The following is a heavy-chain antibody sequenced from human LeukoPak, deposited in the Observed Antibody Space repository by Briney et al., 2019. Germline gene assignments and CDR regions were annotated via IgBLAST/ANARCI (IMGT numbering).Heavy chain of an antibody. J-gene: IGHJ4*02. Sequence: SSETLSLTCAVYGGSFSGYYWSWIRQPPGKGLEWIGEINHSGSTNYNPSLKSRVTISVDTSKNQFSLKLSSVTAADTAVYYCARLGRLLQFDYWGQGTLVTVSS. CDR2: INHSGST. CDR3: ARLGRLLQFDY. D-gene: IGHD3-22*01. CDR1: GGSFSGYY. V-gene: IGHV4-34*01.